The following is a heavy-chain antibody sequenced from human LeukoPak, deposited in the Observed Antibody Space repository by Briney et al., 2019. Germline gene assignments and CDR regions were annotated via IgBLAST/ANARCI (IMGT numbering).Heavy chain of an antibody. V-gene: IGHV3-74*01. CDR3: ARITDSGGYYWHAFNI. Sequence: PGGSLRLSCAASGFTFSTYWMHWVRQVPGKGLVWVSRINSDGSSTTYADSVKGRFTISRDNAKNTLYLQLNSLRVEDTAVYYCARITDSGGYYWHAFNIWGQGTMVTVSS. D-gene: IGHD3-22*01. CDR1: GFTFSTYW. J-gene: IGHJ3*02. CDR2: INSDGSST.